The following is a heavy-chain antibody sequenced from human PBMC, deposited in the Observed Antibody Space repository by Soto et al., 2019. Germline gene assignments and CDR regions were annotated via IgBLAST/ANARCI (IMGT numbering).Heavy chain of an antibody. J-gene: IGHJ5*02. CDR1: GGSISSYY. CDR3: ARHTVTTEVDWLDP. D-gene: IGHD4-17*01. CDR2: IYTSGST. Sequence: SETLSLTCTVYGGSISSYYWSWIRQPAGKGLEGIGRIYTSGSTNYNTSLKSRVTMSVDTSKNQFSLKLSSVTAADTSVHYCARHTVTTEVDWLDPWGQGTPVTVSS. V-gene: IGHV4-4*07.